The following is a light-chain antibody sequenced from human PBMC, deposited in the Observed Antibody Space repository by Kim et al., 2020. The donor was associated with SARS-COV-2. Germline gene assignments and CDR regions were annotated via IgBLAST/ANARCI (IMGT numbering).Light chain of an antibody. CDR2: DAS. J-gene: IGKJ1*01. CDR1: QGVSSY. Sequence: FSPGERATPSCRASQGVSSYLAWYQQNPGQAPRPLIYDASNRATGIPARFSGSGSGTDFTLTISSLEPEDFAVYYCQQRSNWPPTFGQGTKVDIK. V-gene: IGKV3-11*01. CDR3: QQRSNWPPT.